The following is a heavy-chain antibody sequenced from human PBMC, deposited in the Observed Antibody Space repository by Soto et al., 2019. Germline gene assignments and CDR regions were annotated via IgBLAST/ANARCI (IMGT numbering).Heavy chain of an antibody. CDR3: ARDGDVNTGFGKDY. V-gene: IGHV3-33*01. CDR2: IWHDGGNK. D-gene: IGHD3-16*01. J-gene: IGHJ4*02. Sequence: PGGSLRLSCAASGFTFSSYGMHWVRQAPGKVLEWVAFIWHDGGNKFYAESVKGRFTISRDNSKNTLYLQMTSLSAEDTAMYYCARDGDVNTGFGKDYWGQGT. CDR1: GFTFSSYG.